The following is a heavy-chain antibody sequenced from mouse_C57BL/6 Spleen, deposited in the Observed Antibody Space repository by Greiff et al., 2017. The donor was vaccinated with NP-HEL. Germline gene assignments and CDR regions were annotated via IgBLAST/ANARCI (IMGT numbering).Heavy chain of an antibody. J-gene: IGHJ1*03. V-gene: IGHV1-76*01. Sequence: VQRVESGAELVRPGASVKLSCKASGYTFTDYYINWVKQRPGQGLEWIARIYPGSGNTYYNEKFKGKATLTAEKSSSTAYMQLSSLTSEDSAVYFCARYDYDRWYFDVWGTGTTVTVSS. CDR1: GYTFTDYY. D-gene: IGHD2-4*01. CDR3: ARYDYDRWYFDV. CDR2: IYPGSGNT.